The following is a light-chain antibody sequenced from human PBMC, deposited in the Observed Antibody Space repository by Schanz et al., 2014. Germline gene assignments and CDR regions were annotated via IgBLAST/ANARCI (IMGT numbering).Light chain of an antibody. CDR2: SNN. CDR3: QSYDSSLSGWV. Sequence: QSVLTQPPSASGTPGQRVTISCSGSSSNIGGNTVNWYQQLPGTAPKPLIYSNNQRPSGVPDRFSGSKSGTSASLAISGLQSEDEADYYCQSYDSSLSGWVFGGGTKVTVL. J-gene: IGLJ3*02. V-gene: IGLV1-44*01. CDR1: SSNIGGNT.